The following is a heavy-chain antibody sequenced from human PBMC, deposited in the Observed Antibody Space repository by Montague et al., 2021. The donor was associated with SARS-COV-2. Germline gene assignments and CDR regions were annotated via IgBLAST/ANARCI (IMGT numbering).Heavy chain of an antibody. V-gene: IGHV3-7*03. J-gene: IGHJ4*02. Sequence: PLRLSCAASGFTFSSYWMSWVRQAPGKGLEWVANINQDGSEKKYVGSVKGRFTISRDNAKDSLYLQMNSLRAEDTAVYYCAREYFDNSGMGHYWGQGTLVTVSS. CDR2: INQDGSEK. CDR1: GFTFSSYW. D-gene: IGHD3-22*01. CDR3: AREYFDNSGMGHY.